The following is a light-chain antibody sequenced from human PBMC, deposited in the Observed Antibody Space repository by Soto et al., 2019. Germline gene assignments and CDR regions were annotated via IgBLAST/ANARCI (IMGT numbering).Light chain of an antibody. Sequence: QSALTQPASVSGSPGQSITISCTGTSSDVGVYNYVSWYQQHPGKAPKLMIYEVSNRPSGVSNRFSGSKSGNTASLTISGLQAEDEAHYYCSSYTSSSTPLYVFGTGTKLTVL. CDR1: SSDVGVYNY. CDR2: EVS. J-gene: IGLJ1*01. CDR3: SSYTSSSTPLYV. V-gene: IGLV2-14*01.